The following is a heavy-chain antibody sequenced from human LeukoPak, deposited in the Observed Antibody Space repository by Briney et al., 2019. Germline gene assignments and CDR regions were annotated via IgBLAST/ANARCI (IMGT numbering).Heavy chain of an antibody. D-gene: IGHD6-19*01. J-gene: IGHJ4*02. Sequence: SETLSLICSVSSYSINSNYYWGWIRPSPGKGLEWIGSIYHTGSTYYSPSLKSRVTISLDASNKQFSLRLSSVTAADTAVYYCARGSHPVTGTLGGYFDPWGQGTLVTVSS. CDR2: IYHTGST. CDR1: SYSINSNYY. CDR3: ARGSHPVTGTLGGYFDP. V-gene: IGHV4-38-2*02.